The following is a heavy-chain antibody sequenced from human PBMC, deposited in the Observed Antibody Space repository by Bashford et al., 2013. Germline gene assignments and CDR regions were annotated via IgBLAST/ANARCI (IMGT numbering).Heavy chain of an antibody. CDR1: GATFSSYV. CDR2: IIPMFRTA. D-gene: IGHD3-10*01. CDR3: ASGMVRGWDYYYMDV. V-gene: IGHV1-69*06. Sequence: SVKVSCKASGATFSSYVLNWVRQAPGQGLEWMGGIIPMFRTAHYAQNFQGRVTITADRSTSTVYMELISLRSEDTAVYYCASGMVRGWDYYYMDVVGRRDHGHRLL. J-gene: IGHJ6*03.